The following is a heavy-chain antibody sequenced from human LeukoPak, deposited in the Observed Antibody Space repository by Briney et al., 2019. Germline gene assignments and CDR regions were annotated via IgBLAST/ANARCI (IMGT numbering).Heavy chain of an antibody. V-gene: IGHV3-11*01. Sequence: KPGGSLRLSCASSGFTFSDYHMSWIRQAPGKGLEWVSHITGGGYTISYADSVKGRFTISSDNANNSLFLHVNSLRAEDTAVYYCAREGRPGAFDPWGQGTLVTVSS. CDR1: GFTFSDYH. CDR2: ITGGGYTI. D-gene: IGHD3-10*01. CDR3: AREGRPGAFDP. J-gene: IGHJ5*02.